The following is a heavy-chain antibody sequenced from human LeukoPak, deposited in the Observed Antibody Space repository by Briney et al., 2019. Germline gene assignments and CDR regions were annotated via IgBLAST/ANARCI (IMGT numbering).Heavy chain of an antibody. V-gene: IGHV4-4*07. D-gene: IGHD3-10*01. Sequence: SETLSLTCTVSGGSISSYYWRWIRQPAGKGLEWIGRINTSGSSNYNPSLRSRVTMSVDTSKNQFSLNLSSVTAADTAVYYCARDRALSYYYGMDVWGQGTTVTVSS. CDR1: GGSISSYY. CDR3: ARDRALSYYYGMDV. J-gene: IGHJ6*02. CDR2: INTSGSS.